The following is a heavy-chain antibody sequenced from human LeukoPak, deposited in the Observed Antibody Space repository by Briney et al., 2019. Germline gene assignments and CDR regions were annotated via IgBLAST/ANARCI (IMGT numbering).Heavy chain of an antibody. J-gene: IGHJ4*02. D-gene: IGHD3-9*01. Sequence: GGSLRPSCAASGFTFDDYAFHWVRQAPGKGLEWVSGISWNSGSIGYADSVKGRFTISRDNAKNSLYLQMNSLRAEDTALYYCAKDHSAILTVSDFDYWGQGTLVTVSS. CDR1: GFTFDDYA. V-gene: IGHV3-9*01. CDR3: AKDHSAILTVSDFDY. CDR2: ISWNSGSI.